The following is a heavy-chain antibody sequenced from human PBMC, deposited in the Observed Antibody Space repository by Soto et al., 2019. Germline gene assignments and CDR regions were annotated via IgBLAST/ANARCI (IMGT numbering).Heavy chain of an antibody. V-gene: IGHV3-33*01. CDR1: GFTFSNFG. CDR2: VWYDGSSK. J-gene: IGHJ6*02. Sequence: GGSLRLSCEASGFTFSNFGMNWVRQAPGKGLEWVARVWYDGSSKYYVDSVKGRFTISRDNSKETVYLQMNSLRAEDTGVYYCAREIDRNYDGMDLWGQGTTVTVSS. D-gene: IGHD3-10*01. CDR3: AREIDRNYDGMDL.